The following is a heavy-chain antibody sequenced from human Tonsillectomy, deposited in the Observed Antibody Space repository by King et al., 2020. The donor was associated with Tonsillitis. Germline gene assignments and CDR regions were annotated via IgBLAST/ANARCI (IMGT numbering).Heavy chain of an antibody. CDR2: IYYSDST. V-gene: IGHV4-59*01. Sequence: VQLQESGPGLVKPSETLSLTCTVSGGSFRTYYWSWIRQPPGKGLEWIGYIYYSDSTNYNPSLQSRVTRSLDTTTNQFSLQLSSVTAADTAVYYCARVAGTYGWFGQLYFDYWGQGTLVTVSS. D-gene: IGHD3-10*01. CDR3: ARVAGTYGWFGQLYFDY. CDR1: GGSFRTYY. J-gene: IGHJ4*02.